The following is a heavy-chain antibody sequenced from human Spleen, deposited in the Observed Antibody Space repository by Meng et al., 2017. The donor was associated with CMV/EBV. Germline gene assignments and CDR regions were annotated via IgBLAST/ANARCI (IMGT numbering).Heavy chain of an antibody. Sequence: GGSLRLSCAASGFTFSSYCMRWVRQAPGKGLVWVSGINSDGSSTSYADSVEGRFTISSDNAKNTLYLQMNSLRAEDTAVYYCARVPDYDFWSGYYAYYYGMDVWGQGTTVTVSS. CDR2: INSDGSST. D-gene: IGHD3-3*01. CDR3: ARVPDYDFWSGYYAYYYGMDV. J-gene: IGHJ6*02. CDR1: GFTFSSYC. V-gene: IGHV3-74*01.